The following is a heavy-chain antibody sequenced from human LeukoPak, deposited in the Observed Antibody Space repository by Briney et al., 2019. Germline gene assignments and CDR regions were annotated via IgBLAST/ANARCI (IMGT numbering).Heavy chain of an antibody. CDR1: GGSISSGGYS. CDR2: IYHSGST. V-gene: IGHV4-30-2*01. D-gene: IGHD4-23*01. CDR3: ARVVFGGNSYGMDV. Sequence: SETLSLTCAVSGGSISSGGYSWRWIRQPPGKGLEWIGYIYHSGSTYYNPSLKSRVTISVDSSKNKFSLKLSSVTAADTAVYYCARVVFGGNSYGMDVWGQGTTVTVSS. J-gene: IGHJ6*02.